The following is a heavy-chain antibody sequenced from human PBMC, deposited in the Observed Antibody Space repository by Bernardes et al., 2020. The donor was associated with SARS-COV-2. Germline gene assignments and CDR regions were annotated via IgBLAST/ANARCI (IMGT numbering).Heavy chain of an antibody. Sequence: SGHTLLKPPHTLTLTCPFSLFSLSPAGVGVAWIRQPPGKALEWLSLIYWDDDQRYSPSLRSRLTITKDTSKSQVVLTMTNMDPVDTATYYCAHRASFYDDDDFYYSGFDYWGQGTLVTVSP. J-gene: IGHJ4*02. CDR2: IYWDDDQ. CDR3: AHRASFYDDDDFYYSGFDY. D-gene: IGHD3-22*01. CDR1: LFSLSPAGVG. V-gene: IGHV2-5*02.